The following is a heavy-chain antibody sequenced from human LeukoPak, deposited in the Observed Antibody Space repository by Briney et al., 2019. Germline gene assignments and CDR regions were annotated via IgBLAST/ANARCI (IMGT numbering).Heavy chain of an antibody. J-gene: IGHJ6*02. V-gene: IGHV3-11*01. CDR2: ISSSGSTI. D-gene: IGHD3-10*01. Sequence: PGGSLRLSCAASGFTFSDYYMSWIRQAPGKGLEWVSYISSSGSTIYYADSVKGRFTISRDNAKNSLYLQMNSLRAEDTAVYYCARDTPEALLWFGELGYYYGMDVWGQGTTVTVSS. CDR1: GFTFSDYY. CDR3: ARDTPEALLWFGELGYYYGMDV.